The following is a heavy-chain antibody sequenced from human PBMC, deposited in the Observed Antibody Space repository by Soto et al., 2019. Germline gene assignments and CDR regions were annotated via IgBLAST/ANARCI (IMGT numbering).Heavy chain of an antibody. CDR3: ARMASFYCSGGSCYPTYGMDV. V-gene: IGHV3-30-3*01. CDR2: ISSDGSNK. J-gene: IGHJ6*02. Sequence: QVQLVESGGGVVQPGRSLRLSCAASGFTFSKHAMHWVRQAPGKGLEWVAVISSDGSNKYYADSVKGRFTISRDNSKNQLYLQMNSLRAEDTAVCYCARMASFYCSGGSCYPTYGMDVWGQGTTVTVSS. CDR1: GFTFSKHA. D-gene: IGHD2-15*01.